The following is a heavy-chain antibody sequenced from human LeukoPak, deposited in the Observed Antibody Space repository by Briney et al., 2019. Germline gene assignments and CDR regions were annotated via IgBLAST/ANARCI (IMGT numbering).Heavy chain of an antibody. CDR3: ARDYKVVLDYYYYMDV. V-gene: IGHV3-30*02. J-gene: IGHJ6*03. Sequence: PGGSLRLSCAASGFTFSSYGMHWVRQAPGKGLEWVAFIRYDGSNKYYADSVKGRFTSSRDNSKNTLYLQMNSLRAEDTAVYYCARDYKVVLDYYYYMDVWGKGTTVTVSS. CDR1: GFTFSSYG. CDR2: IRYDGSNK. D-gene: IGHD2-15*01.